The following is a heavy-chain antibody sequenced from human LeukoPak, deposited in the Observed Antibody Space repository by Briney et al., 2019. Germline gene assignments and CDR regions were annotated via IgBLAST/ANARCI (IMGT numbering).Heavy chain of an antibody. D-gene: IGHD3-16*01. V-gene: IGHV1-8*02. CDR3: ARRGKGLGYYMDV. CDR1: GYTFTGYY. Sequence: ASVKVSCKAFGYTFTGYYTHWVRQATGQGLEWMGRMNPNSGNTDYAQKFQGRVTMTRNTSISTAYMELSSLTSEDTAMYYCARRGKGLGYYMDVWGKGTTVTISS. J-gene: IGHJ6*03. CDR2: MNPNSGNT.